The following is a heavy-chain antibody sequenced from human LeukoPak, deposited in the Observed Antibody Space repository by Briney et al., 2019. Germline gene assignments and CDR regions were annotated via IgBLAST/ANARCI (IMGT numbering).Heavy chain of an antibody. Sequence: SETLSLTCSVSGVSISSYYWTWIRQPAGKGLEWIGRMYIGGTRNYNPSLKSRVTMSIDTSKNQFSLKLSSVTAADTAVYYCARDLPRENSYAYGFWFDPWGQGTLVTVSS. CDR3: ARDLPRENSYAYGFWFDP. CDR1: GVSISSYY. V-gene: IGHV4-4*07. CDR2: MYIGGTR. D-gene: IGHD3-16*01. J-gene: IGHJ5*02.